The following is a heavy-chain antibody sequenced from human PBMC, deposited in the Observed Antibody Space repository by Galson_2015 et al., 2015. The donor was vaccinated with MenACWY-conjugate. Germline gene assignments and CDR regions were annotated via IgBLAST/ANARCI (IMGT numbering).Heavy chain of an antibody. Sequence: SLRLSCAASGFTFSIYSMNWVRQAPGKGLEWLSYISSSSSSIYYADSVKGRFTISRDNAKNSLYLQMNSLRAEDTAVYFCARGRRGPDYRGQGTLVAVSS. CDR3: ARGRRGPDY. D-gene: IGHD3-10*01. CDR2: ISSSSSSI. J-gene: IGHJ4*02. V-gene: IGHV3-48*04. CDR1: GFTFSIYS.